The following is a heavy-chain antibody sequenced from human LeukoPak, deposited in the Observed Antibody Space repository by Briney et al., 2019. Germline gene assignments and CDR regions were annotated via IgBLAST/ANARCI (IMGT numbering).Heavy chain of an antibody. CDR1: GYTFTGYY. CDR3: ATEGVKGGFWSGYGDAFDI. D-gene: IGHD3-3*01. J-gene: IGHJ3*02. Sequence: ASVKVSCKASGYTFTGYYMHWVRQAPGQGLEWMGWINPNSGGTNYAQKFQGRVTMTRDTSISTAYMELSRLRSDDTAVYYCATEGVKGGFWSGYGDAFDIWGQGTMVTVSS. V-gene: IGHV1-2*02. CDR2: INPNSGGT.